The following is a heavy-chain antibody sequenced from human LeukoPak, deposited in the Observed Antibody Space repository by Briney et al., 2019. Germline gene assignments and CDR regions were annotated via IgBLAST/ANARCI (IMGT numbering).Heavy chain of an antibody. CDR3: AREDILTGYINWFDP. V-gene: IGHV1-69*04. CDR2: IIPIFGIA. CDR1: GGTFSSYA. Sequence: SVKVSCKASGGTFSSYAISWVRQAPGQGLEWMGRIIPIFGIANYAQKFQGRDTITADKSTSTAYMELSSLRSEDTAVYYCAREDILTGYINWFDPWGQGTLVTVSS. D-gene: IGHD3-9*01. J-gene: IGHJ5*02.